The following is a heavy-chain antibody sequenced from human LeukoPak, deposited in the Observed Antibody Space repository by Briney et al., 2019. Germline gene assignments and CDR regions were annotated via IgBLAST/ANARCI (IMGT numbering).Heavy chain of an antibody. V-gene: IGHV3-23*05. CDR1: GFTFSTYE. Sequence: GGSLRLSCAASGFTFSTYEMNWVRQAPGKGLEWVSYIFNSDDTIYYADSVKGRFTISRDNSKNTLYLQMNSLRAEDTAVYYCAKSGIAVAVLRYYFDYWGQGTLVTVSS. CDR3: AKSGIAVAVLRYYFDY. J-gene: IGHJ4*02. CDR2: IFNSDDTI. D-gene: IGHD6-19*01.